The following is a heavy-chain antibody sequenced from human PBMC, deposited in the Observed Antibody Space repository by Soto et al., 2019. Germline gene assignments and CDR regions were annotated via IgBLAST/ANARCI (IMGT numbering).Heavy chain of an antibody. D-gene: IGHD6-6*01. CDR1: GFTFSGYG. CDR2: MSNDGSNK. CDR3: AKGSSSVYYYYYGIDV. J-gene: IGHJ6*02. V-gene: IGHV3-30*18. Sequence: PRLSCVASGFTFSGYGMHWVRQAPGKGLEWVAVMSNDGSNKYYADSVKGRFTISRDNSKNMLYLQMNSLRTEDTAVYYCAKGSSSVYYYYYGIDVWGQGTTVTVSS.